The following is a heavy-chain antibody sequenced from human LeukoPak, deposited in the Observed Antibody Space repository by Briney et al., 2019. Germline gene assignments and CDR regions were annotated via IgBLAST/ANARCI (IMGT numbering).Heavy chain of an antibody. Sequence: SETLSLTCTVSGGSVSSDSYYWSWIRQPPGKGLEWIGYIYYTGSTKYDPSLKSRVTISVDTSKNQFSLKLSSVTAADTAVYYCARQGYCTNGVCYPDRFDYWGQGTLVTVSS. V-gene: IGHV4-61*01. CDR2: IYYTGST. D-gene: IGHD2-8*01. CDR1: GGSVSSDSYY. CDR3: ARQGYCTNGVCYPDRFDY. J-gene: IGHJ4*02.